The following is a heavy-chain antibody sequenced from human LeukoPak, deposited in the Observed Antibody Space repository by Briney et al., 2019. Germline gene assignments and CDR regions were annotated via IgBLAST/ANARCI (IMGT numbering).Heavy chain of an antibody. CDR2: IKQDGSEK. D-gene: IGHD2-21*02. Sequence: GGSLRLACAASGFRFSSYAISWVRQAPGKGLEWVANIKQDGSEKYYVDSVKGRFTISRDNAKNSLYLQMNSLRAEDTAVYYCARRGARGDCEDFDYWGQGTLVTVSS. J-gene: IGHJ4*02. CDR3: ARRGARGDCEDFDY. V-gene: IGHV3-7*01. CDR1: GFRFSSYA.